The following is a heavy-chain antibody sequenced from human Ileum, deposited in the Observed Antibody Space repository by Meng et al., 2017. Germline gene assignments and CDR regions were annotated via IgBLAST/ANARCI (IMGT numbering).Heavy chain of an antibody. CDR2: ISYDGSNK. V-gene: IGHV3-30*01. CDR3: ARDLTVIKPFDY. J-gene: IGHJ4*02. CDR1: GFTFSSYA. D-gene: IGHD4-17*01. Sequence: GESLKISCAASGFTFSSYAMHWVCQAPGKGLEWVAVISYDGSNKYYADSVKSRFTISRDNSKNTLYLQMNSLRAEDTAVYYCARDLTVIKPFDYWGQGTLVTVSS.